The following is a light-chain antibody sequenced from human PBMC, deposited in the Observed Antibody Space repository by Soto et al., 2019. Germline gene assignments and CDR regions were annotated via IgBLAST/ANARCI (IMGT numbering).Light chain of an antibody. Sequence: EIVLTQSPGTLSLSPGERATLSCRASQSVSSSYLAWYQQQPGQAPRLLIYGAAGRATDIPARFSVRGSGTDLTFTISKLEPEDFGVYYCQQYGSSSPLYTFGQGTKLEIK. CDR1: QSVSSSY. V-gene: IGKV3-20*01. CDR3: QQYGSSSPLYT. CDR2: GAA. J-gene: IGKJ2*01.